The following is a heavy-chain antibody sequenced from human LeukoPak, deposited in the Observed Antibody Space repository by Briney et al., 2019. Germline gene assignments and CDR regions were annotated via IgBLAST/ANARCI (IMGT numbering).Heavy chain of an antibody. D-gene: IGHD3-22*01. Sequence: ASVKVSCKASGYTFTSYDMNWVRQATGQGLEWMGWMNPNSGNTGYAQKFQGGVTMTRNTSISTAYMELSSLRSEDTAVYYCARGTAYDSSGYHLDYWGQGTLVTVSS. J-gene: IGHJ4*02. CDR2: MNPNSGNT. CDR3: ARGTAYDSSGYHLDY. CDR1: GYTFTSYD. V-gene: IGHV1-8*01.